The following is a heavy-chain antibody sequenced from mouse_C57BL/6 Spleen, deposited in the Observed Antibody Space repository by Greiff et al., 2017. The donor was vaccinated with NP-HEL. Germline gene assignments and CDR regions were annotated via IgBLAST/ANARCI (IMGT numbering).Heavy chain of an antibody. J-gene: IGHJ2*01. V-gene: IGHV2-5*01. CDR3: AKKGDGSSILDY. CDR2: IWRGGST. Sequence: QVQLQQSGPGLVQPSQSLSITCTVSGFSLTSYGVHWVRQSPGKGLEWLGVIWRGGSTDYNAAFMSRLSITKDNSKSQVFFKMNSLQADDTARDYGAKKGDGSSILDYWGQGTTLTVSS. D-gene: IGHD1-1*01. CDR1: GFSLTSYG.